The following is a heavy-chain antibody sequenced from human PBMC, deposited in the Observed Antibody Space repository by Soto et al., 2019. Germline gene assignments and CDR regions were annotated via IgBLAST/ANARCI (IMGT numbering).Heavy chain of an antibody. CDR2: VNPSGGHT. V-gene: IGHV1-46*01. D-gene: IGHD2-15*01. CDR1: GDTFTGYY. CDR3: ARGGHVVVVAAATDY. Sequence: QVQLVQSGAEVKKPGASVKVSCKASGDTFTGYYIHWVRQAPGQGLEWMGTVNPSGGHTSYTQHLLSRMTVTRDTCTKTLYMAMISLRYEETAVYYCARGGHVVVVAAATDYWGQGTLVTVSS. J-gene: IGHJ4*02.